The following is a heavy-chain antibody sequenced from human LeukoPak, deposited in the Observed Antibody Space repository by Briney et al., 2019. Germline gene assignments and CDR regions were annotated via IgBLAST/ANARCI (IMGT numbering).Heavy chain of an antibody. D-gene: IGHD3-22*01. CDR3: ARATYYYDSNTPYGYFDY. J-gene: IGHJ4*02. CDR2: IIPISGTA. Sequence: GASVKVSCKASGGTFSSYAISWVRQAPGQGLEWMGGIIPISGTANYAQKFQGRVTITTDESTSTAYMELSSLRSEDTAVYYCARATYYYDSNTPYGYFDYWGQGTLVTVSS. CDR1: GGTFSSYA. V-gene: IGHV1-69*05.